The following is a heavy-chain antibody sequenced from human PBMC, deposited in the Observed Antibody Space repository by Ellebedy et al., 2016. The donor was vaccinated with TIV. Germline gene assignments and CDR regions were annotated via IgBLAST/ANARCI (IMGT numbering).Heavy chain of an antibody. V-gene: IGHV1-18*04. D-gene: IGHD1-20*01. Sequence: ASVKVSCXASGYTFTSYGISWVRQAPGQGLEWMGWISAYNGNTNYAQKLQGRVTMTTDTSTSTAYMELSSLRSEDTAVYYCAASYNWNGPGWDYGMDVWGQGTTVTVSS. CDR2: ISAYNGNT. J-gene: IGHJ6*02. CDR1: GYTFTSYG. CDR3: AASYNWNGPGWDYGMDV.